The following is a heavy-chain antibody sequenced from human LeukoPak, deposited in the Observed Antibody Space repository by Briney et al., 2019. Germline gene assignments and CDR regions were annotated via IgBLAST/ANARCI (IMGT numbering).Heavy chain of an antibody. Sequence: GGSLRLSCAASGFTFSSYAMSWVRQAPGKGLEWVSVISGSGASTYYTDSVKGRLTISSDNSKNTLYLQMHSLRAEDTAVYHCAKGSHSGYDQAASFDYWGQGTLVTVSS. J-gene: IGHJ4*02. V-gene: IGHV3-23*01. CDR3: AKGSHSGYDQAASFDY. D-gene: IGHD5-12*01. CDR1: GFTFSSYA. CDR2: ISGSGAST.